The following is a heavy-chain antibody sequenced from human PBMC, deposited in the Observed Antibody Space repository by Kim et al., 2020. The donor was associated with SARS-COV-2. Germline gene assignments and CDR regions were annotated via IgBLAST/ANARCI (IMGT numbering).Heavy chain of an antibody. V-gene: IGHV1-69*13. CDR1: GGTFSSYA. CDR3: ARNIAAAGTLIDY. J-gene: IGHJ4*02. D-gene: IGHD6-13*01. Sequence: SVKVSCKASGGTFSSYAISWVRQAPGQGLEWMGGIIPIFGTANYAQKFQGRVTITADESTSTAYMELSSLRSEDTAVYYCARNIAAAGTLIDYWGQGTLVTVSS. CDR2: IIPIFGTA.